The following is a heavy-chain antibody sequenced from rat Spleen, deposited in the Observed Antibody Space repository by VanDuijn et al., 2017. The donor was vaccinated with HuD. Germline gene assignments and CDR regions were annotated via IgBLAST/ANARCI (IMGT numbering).Heavy chain of an antibody. Sequence: QVQLKESGPGLVQPSQTLSLTCTVSGFSLTSNGVSWVRQPPGKGLEWIAAILSGGSTYYYSALKSRLSISRDTSKSQVFLKMNSLQTEDTATYFCTRSYGGYTQHWFPYWGQGTLVPVSS. D-gene: IGHD1-11*01. J-gene: IGHJ3*01. CDR3: TRSYGGYTQHWFPY. V-gene: IGHV2S12*01. CDR2: ILSGGST. CDR1: GFSLTSNG.